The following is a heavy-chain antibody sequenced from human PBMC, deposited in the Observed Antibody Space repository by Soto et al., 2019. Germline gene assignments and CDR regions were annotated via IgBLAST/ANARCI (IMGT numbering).Heavy chain of an antibody. Sequence: PGGSLRLSCAASGFTFSSYGMHWVRQAPGKGLEWVAVIWYDGSNKYYADSVKGRFTISRDNSKNTLYLQMNSLRAEDTAVYYCARDRGPCLLLCWGIDVWRQGTTVTVSS. D-gene: IGHD3-10*02. CDR2: IWYDGSNK. V-gene: IGHV3-33*01. J-gene: IGHJ6*02. CDR3: ARDRGPCLLLCWGIDV. CDR1: GFTFSSYG.